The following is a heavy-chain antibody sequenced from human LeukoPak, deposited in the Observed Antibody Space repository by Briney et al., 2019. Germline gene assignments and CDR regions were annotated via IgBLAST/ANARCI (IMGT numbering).Heavy chain of an antibody. CDR1: GFTFSSYG. Sequence: PGGSLRLSCAASGFTFSSYGMHWVRQAPGKGLEWVAVIWYDGSNKYYADSVKGRFTISRDNSKNTLYLQMNSLRAGDTAVYYCASASGSYRRDDAFDIWGQGTMATVSS. CDR3: ASASGSYRRDDAFDI. CDR2: IWYDGSNK. J-gene: IGHJ3*02. V-gene: IGHV3-33*01. D-gene: IGHD1-26*01.